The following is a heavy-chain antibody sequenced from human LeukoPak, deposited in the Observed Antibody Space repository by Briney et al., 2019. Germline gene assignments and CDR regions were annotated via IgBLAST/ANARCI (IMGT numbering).Heavy chain of an antibody. V-gene: IGHV1-8*03. D-gene: IGHD3-10*01. Sequence: GASVKVSCKASGYTFTGYDINWVRQATGQGLEWMGWMNPNSGNTGYAQKFQGRVTITRNTSISTAYMELSSLRSEDTAVYYCARVRITMVRGVFYYYYYYMDVWGKGTTVTVSS. J-gene: IGHJ6*03. CDR2: MNPNSGNT. CDR1: GYTFTGYD. CDR3: ARVRITMVRGVFYYYYYYMDV.